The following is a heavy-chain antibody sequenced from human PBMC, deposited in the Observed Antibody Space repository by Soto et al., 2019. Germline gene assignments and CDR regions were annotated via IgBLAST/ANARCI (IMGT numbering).Heavy chain of an antibody. CDR1: GGSFSGYY. Sequence: ASETLSLTCAVYGGSFSGYYWSWIRQPPGKGLEWIGEINHSGSTNYNPSLKSRVTISVDTSKNQFSLKLSSVTAADTAVYYCARGRRNYYYYYMDVWGKGTTVTVS. J-gene: IGHJ6*03. CDR3: ARGRRNYYYYYMDV. V-gene: IGHV4-34*01. CDR2: INHSGST.